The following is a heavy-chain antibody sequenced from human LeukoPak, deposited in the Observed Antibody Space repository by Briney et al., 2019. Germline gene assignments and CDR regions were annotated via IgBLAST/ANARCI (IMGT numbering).Heavy chain of an antibody. Sequence: XSXIRQPPXKGLEWIGEINHSGSTNYNPSLKSRVTISVDTSKNQFSLKLSSVTAADTAVYYCARGGIPNFDYWGQGTLVTVSS. J-gene: IGHJ4*02. CDR2: INHSGST. V-gene: IGHV4-34*01. D-gene: IGHD1-14*01. CDR3: ARGGIPNFDY.